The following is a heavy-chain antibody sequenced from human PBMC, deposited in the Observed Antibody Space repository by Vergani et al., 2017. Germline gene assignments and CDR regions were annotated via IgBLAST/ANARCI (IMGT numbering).Heavy chain of an antibody. CDR3: ARLAVAGYYMDV. V-gene: IGHV3-30*03. CDR2: ISYDGSNK. CDR1: GFTFSSYG. J-gene: IGHJ6*03. D-gene: IGHD6-19*01. Sequence: QVQLVESEGGVVQPGRSLRLSCAASGFTFSSYGMHWVRQAPGKGLEWVAVISYDGSNKYYADSVKGRFTISRDNAKNSLYLQMNSLRAEDTAVYYCARLAVAGYYMDVWGKXP.